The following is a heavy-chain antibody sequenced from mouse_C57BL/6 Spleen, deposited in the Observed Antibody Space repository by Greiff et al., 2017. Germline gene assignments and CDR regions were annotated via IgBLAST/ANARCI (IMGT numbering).Heavy chain of an antibody. Sequence: QVQLQQSGAELVKPGASVKISCKASGYAFSGYWMNLVQQTPGKGLEWIGQICPGDGDTNYNGKVKGKATLTADKSSSTAYKQLSSLTSGDSAVYFCARPASHGYGDYYAMDYWGQGTSVTVSS. CDR3: ARPASHGYGDYYAMDY. CDR2: ICPGDGDT. D-gene: IGHD2-2*01. CDR1: GYAFSGYW. V-gene: IGHV1-80*01. J-gene: IGHJ4*01.